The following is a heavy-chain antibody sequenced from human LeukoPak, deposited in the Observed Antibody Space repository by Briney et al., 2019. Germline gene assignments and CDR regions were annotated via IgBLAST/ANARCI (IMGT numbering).Heavy chain of an antibody. D-gene: IGHD1-26*01. V-gene: IGHV3-48*01. CDR2: ISSSSSTI. CDR3: ARENELLPFDY. Sequence: GGSLRLSCAASGFTFSSYSMNWVRQAPGKGLEWVSYISSSSSTIYYADSVKGRFTISRDNAKNSLYLQMNSLRAEDTAVYHCARENELLPFDYWGQGTLVTVSS. J-gene: IGHJ4*02. CDR1: GFTFSSYS.